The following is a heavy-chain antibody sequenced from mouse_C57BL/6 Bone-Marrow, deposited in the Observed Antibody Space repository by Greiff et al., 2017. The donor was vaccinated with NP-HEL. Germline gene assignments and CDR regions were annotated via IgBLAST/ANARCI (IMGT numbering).Heavy chain of an antibody. Sequence: VQLQQSGAELARPGASVKLSCKASGYTFTSYGISWVKQRTGQGLEWIGEIYPRSGNTYYNEKFKGKATLTADKSSSTAYMELRSLKSEDSAVYFCATLSYDGYYDYAMDYWGQGTSVTVSS. D-gene: IGHD2-3*01. J-gene: IGHJ4*01. V-gene: IGHV1-81*01. CDR2: IYPRSGNT. CDR1: GYTFTSYG. CDR3: ATLSYDGYYDYAMDY.